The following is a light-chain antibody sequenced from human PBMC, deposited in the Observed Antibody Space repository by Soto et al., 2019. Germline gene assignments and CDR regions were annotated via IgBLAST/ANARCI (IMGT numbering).Light chain of an antibody. CDR2: EGN. CDR3: CSYATSSISWV. V-gene: IGLV2-23*01. Sequence: QSALTQPASVSGSPGQSITISCTGTSSDVGSYNLVSWYQQHPGKAPKLMIYEGNKRPSGVSNRFSGSKSGNTASLTISGLQAEDEADYYCCSYATSSISWVFGGGTKLTVL. J-gene: IGLJ3*02. CDR1: SSDVGSYNL.